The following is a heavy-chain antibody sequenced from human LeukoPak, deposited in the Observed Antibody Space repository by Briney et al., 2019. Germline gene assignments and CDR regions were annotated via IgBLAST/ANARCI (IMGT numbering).Heavy chain of an antibody. Sequence: ASVKVSCKASGYTFTSYDMNWVRQAPGQGLEWMGWINPNSGGTNYAQKFQGGVTMTRDTSISTAYMELSRLRSDDTAVYYCARVVLYCSSTSCYRRWFDPWGQGALVTVSS. CDR2: INPNSGGT. CDR3: ARVVLYCSSTSCYRRWFDP. D-gene: IGHD2-2*02. J-gene: IGHJ5*02. V-gene: IGHV1-2*02. CDR1: GYTFTSYD.